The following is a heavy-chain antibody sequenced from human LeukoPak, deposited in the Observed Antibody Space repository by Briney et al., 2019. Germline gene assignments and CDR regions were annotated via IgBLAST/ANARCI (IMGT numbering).Heavy chain of an antibody. V-gene: IGHV1-8*01. CDR3: ARVRDGSGSYYPFDY. D-gene: IGHD3-10*01. CDR1: GYTLTSYD. CDR2: MNPNSGNT. Sequence: ASVKVSCKASGYTLTSYDINWLRQATGQGLEWMGWMNPNSGNTGYAQKFQGRVTMTSDTSISTVYMELSSDDTAVYYCARVRDGSGSYYPFDYWGQGTLVTVSS. J-gene: IGHJ4*02.